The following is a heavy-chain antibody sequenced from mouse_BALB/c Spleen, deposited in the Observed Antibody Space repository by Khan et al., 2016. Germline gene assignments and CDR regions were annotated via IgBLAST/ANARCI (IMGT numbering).Heavy chain of an antibody. CDR2: ISYDGSN. J-gene: IGHJ2*01. Sequence: EVQLQESGPGLVKPSQSLSLTCSVTGYSITSGYYWNWIRQFPGNKLEWMGYISYDGSNNYNPSHKNRISITRDTSKNQFFLKLNSVTTEDTATYYCALLLRPVDYWGQGTTLTVSS. V-gene: IGHV3-6*02. D-gene: IGHD1-1*01. CDR1: GYSITSGYY. CDR3: ALLLRPVDY.